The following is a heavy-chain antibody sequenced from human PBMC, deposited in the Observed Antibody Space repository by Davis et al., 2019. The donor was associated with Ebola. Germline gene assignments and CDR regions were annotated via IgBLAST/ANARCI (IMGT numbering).Heavy chain of an antibody. CDR2: IYYSGST. CDR3: ARGRDYGDYGIDY. Sequence: MPSETLSLTCTVSGGSISSGGYYWSWIRQHPGKGLEWIGYIYYSGSTNYNPSLKSRVTISVDTSKNQFSLKLSSVTAADTAVYYCARGRDYGDYGIDYWGQGTLVTVSS. CDR1: GGSISSGGYY. J-gene: IGHJ4*02. D-gene: IGHD4-17*01. V-gene: IGHV4-61*08.